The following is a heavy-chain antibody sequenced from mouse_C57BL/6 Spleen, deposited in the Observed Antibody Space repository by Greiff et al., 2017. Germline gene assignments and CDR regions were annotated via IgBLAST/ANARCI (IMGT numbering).Heavy chain of an antibody. CDR2: IDPETGGT. Sequence: VQLQQSGAELVRPGASVTLSCKASGYTFTDYEMHWVKQTPVHGLEWIGAIDPETGGTAYNQKFKGKAILTADKSSSTAYMELRSLTSEDSAVYYCTRKAIYYYGSSPYYAMDYWGQGTSVTVSS. D-gene: IGHD1-1*01. J-gene: IGHJ4*01. CDR3: TRKAIYYYGSSPYYAMDY. V-gene: IGHV1-15*01. CDR1: GYTFTDYE.